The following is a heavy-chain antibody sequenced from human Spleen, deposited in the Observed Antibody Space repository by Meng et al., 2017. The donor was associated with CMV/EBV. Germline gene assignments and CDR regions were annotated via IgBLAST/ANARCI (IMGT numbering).Heavy chain of an antibody. J-gene: IGHJ4*02. CDR1: GYPFTGYY. CDR3: ARGRQDY. Sequence: VQLGELGLEVRKPVASVKCSCKASGYPFTGYYMHWVRQAPGQGLEWMGWINPNSGGTNYAQKFQGRVTMTRDTSISTAYMELSRLRSDDTAVYYCARGRQDYWGQGTLVTVSS. CDR2: INPNSGGT. V-gene: IGHV1-2*02.